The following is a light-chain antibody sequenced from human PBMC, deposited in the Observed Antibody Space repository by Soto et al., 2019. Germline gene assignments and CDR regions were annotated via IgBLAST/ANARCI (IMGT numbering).Light chain of an antibody. CDR2: DVS. J-gene: IGLJ2*01. CDR1: SSDIGRNY. Sequence: QSVLTQPASVFGSPGQSITISCTGASSDIGRNYVSWYQQQHPGKAPKLIIYDVSNRPSGVSNRFSGSKFDNTASLTISGLQPEDESDYYCSSFSSNTLVFGGGTKLTVL. V-gene: IGLV2-14*03. CDR3: SSFSSNTLV.